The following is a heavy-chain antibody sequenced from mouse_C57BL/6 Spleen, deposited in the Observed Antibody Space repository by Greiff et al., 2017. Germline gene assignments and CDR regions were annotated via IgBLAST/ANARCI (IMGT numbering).Heavy chain of an antibody. V-gene: IGHV5-16*01. CDR3: ARDQRGYAMDY. J-gene: IGHJ4*01. CDR1: GFTFSDYY. Sequence: EVQRVESEGGLVQPGSSMKLSCTASGFTFSDYYMAWVRQVPEKGLEWVANINYDGSSTYYLDSLKSRFIISRDNAKNILYLQMSSLKSEDTATYYCARDQRGYAMDYWGQGTSVTVSS. CDR2: INYDGSST.